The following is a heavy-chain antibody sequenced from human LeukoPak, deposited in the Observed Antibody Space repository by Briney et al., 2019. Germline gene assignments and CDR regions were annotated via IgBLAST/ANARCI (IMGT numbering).Heavy chain of an antibody. V-gene: IGHV4-34*01. D-gene: IGHD6-13*01. CDR2: IYYSGRT. CDR1: GGSFSGYY. Sequence: SETLSLTCAVYGGSFSGYYWSWIRQPPGKGLEWIGSIYYSGRTYYNPSLKSRVTISVDTSKNQFSLKLSSVTAADTAVYYCARRLAGTEDYWGQGTLVTVSS. CDR3: ARRLAGTEDY. J-gene: IGHJ4*02.